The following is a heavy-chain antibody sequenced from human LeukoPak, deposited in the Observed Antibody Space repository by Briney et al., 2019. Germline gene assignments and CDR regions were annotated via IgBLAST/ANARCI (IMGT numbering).Heavy chain of an antibody. CDR3: ARTAGWSDN. D-gene: IGHD6-13*01. CDR1: GDSVSSKSAA. J-gene: IGHJ5*02. V-gene: IGHV6-1*01. CDR2: TYYRSKWYN. Sequence: SQTLSLTCAISGDSVSSKSAAWNWIRQSPSRGLEWLGRTYYRSKWYNEYAVSVKSRISINPDTSRNHFSLQLKSVTPEDTAVYFCARTAGWSDNWGQGTLVTVSS.